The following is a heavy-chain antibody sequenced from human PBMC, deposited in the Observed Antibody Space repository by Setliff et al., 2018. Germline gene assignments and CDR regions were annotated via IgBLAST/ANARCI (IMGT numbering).Heavy chain of an antibody. CDR3: ARLVRFCTRTACQTVAGDES. CDR1: GYMFNSYG. Sequence: ASVKVSCKTSGYMFNSYGLSWVRQAPGQGLDWMGWISSYNGHTNYAQKFQGRITMTTDTSTNTASMELRSLRSDDTAVYYCARLVRFCTRTACQTVAGDESWGQGTLVTVSS. D-gene: IGHD2-8*01. V-gene: IGHV1-18*01. J-gene: IGHJ5*01. CDR2: ISSYNGHT.